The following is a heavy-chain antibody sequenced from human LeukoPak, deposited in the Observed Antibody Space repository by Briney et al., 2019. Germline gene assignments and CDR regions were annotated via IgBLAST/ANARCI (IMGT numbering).Heavy chain of an antibody. CDR2: MNPNSGNT. D-gene: IGHD4-17*01. CDR1: GYTFTIYD. Sequence: ASVKVSSKASGYTFTIYDINWVRPAPGQGLEWMGWMNPNSGNTGYAQKFQGRVTMTRNTSISTAYMELSSLRSEDTAVYYCARGGGTVTTGLFDYWGQGTLVTVSS. J-gene: IGHJ4*02. V-gene: IGHV1-8*01. CDR3: ARGGGTVTTGLFDY.